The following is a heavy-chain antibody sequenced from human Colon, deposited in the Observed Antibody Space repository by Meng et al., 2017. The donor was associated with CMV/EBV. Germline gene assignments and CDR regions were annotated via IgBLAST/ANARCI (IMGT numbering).Heavy chain of an antibody. CDR1: GFTFSNYP. D-gene: IGHD3-3*01. CDR3: ARGMGVFRFPGDGIDI. Sequence: SLQRSCAASGFTFSNYPMHWVRQAPGKGLEWVAVNSYDGSKKYYGDSVKGRFSISRDNSRNTLYLQMDSLGAEDTAVYYCARGMGVFRFPGDGIDIWGQGTTVTVSS. CDR2: NSYDGSKK. J-gene: IGHJ3*02. V-gene: IGHV3-30-3*01.